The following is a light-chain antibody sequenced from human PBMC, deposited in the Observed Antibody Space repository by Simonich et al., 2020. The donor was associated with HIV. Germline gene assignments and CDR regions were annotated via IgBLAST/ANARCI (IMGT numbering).Light chain of an antibody. CDR1: SSNIGNNY. CDR3: GTWDSSLSAV. J-gene: IGLJ2*01. V-gene: IGLV1-51*01. Sequence: QSVLTQPPSLSAAPGQKVTISCSGSSSNIGNNYVSWYQHLPGTAPKLLIYDNNKRPSGIPDRFSGSKSGTSATLGITGLQTGDEADYYCGTWDSSLSAVFGGGTKLTVL. CDR2: DNN.